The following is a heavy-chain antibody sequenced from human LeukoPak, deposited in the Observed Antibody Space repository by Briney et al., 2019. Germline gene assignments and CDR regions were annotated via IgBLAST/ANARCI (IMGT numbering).Heavy chain of an antibody. CDR2: IYYSGGT. Sequence: SQTLSLTCTVSGGSISSGGYYWSWIRQHPGKGLEWIGYIYYSGGTYYNPSLKSRVTISVDTSKNQFSLKLSSVTAADTAVYYCARLVAGDNWFDPWGQGTLVTVSS. D-gene: IGHD6-13*01. CDR3: ARLVAGDNWFDP. J-gene: IGHJ5*02. CDR1: GGSISSGGYY. V-gene: IGHV4-31*03.